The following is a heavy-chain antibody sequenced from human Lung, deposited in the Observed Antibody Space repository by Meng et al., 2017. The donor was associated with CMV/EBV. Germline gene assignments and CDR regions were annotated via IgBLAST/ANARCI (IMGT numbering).Heavy chain of an antibody. CDR2: ISRTSDYT. Sequence: SCAGSGLSFNRHSLNWVRQTPGKGLEWVSRISRTSDYTWYADSVKGRFTISRDNARSSLYLQMNSLRPEDTAVYYCASWNDIDDYMYSFDYWGQGXLVTVSS. CDR3: ASWNDIDDYMYSFDY. V-gene: IGHV3-21*06. D-gene: IGHD1-1*01. J-gene: IGHJ4*02. CDR1: GLSFNRHS.